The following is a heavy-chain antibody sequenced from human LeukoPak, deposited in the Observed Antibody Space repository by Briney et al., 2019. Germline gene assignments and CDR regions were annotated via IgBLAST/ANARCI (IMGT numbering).Heavy chain of an antibody. V-gene: IGHV4-38-2*02. D-gene: IGHD1-26*01. CDR1: GYSLSSGYV. Sequence: SETLSLTCTVSGYSLSSGYVWGWMRQPPGKGREGIGSIYQSETAHYNPSLKSRVTISVDTSKNQFSLKLRSVMAADTAVCYCARYTESYPHDAFDIWGQGTMVTVSS. J-gene: IGHJ3*02. CDR3: ARYTESYPHDAFDI. CDR2: IYQSETA.